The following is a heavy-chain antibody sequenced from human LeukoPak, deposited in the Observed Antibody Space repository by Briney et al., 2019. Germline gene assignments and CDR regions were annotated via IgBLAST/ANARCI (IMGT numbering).Heavy chain of an antibody. CDR3: ARRYSGYETSWFDP. J-gene: IGHJ5*02. Sequence: PGGPLRLSCAASGFTFSTYAMTWVRQAPGKGLEWVSGISTSGDRTYYADSVKGRFTISRDNAKNSLYLQMNSLRAEDTAVYYCARRYSGYETSWFDPWGQGTLVTVSS. CDR2: ISTSGDRT. CDR1: GFTFSTYA. V-gene: IGHV3-23*01. D-gene: IGHD5-12*01.